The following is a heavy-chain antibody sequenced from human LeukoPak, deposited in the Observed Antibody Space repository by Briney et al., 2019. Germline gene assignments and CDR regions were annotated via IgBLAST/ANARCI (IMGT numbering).Heavy chain of an antibody. Sequence: AGSLTLSCAASGFTFSSYGMHWVRQAPGKGLEWVAVISYDGSNKYYADSVKGRFTISRDNSKNTLYLQMNSLRAEDTAVYYCARDVPAYYYDSSGDTDAFEIWGQGTKVTVSS. V-gene: IGHV3-30*03. CDR3: ARDVPAYYYDSSGDTDAFEI. D-gene: IGHD3-22*01. CDR2: ISYDGSNK. J-gene: IGHJ3*02. CDR1: GFTFSSYG.